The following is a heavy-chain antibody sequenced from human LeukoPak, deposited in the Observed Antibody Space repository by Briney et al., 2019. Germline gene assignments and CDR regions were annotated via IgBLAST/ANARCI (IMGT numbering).Heavy chain of an antibody. J-gene: IGHJ4*02. V-gene: IGHV3-48*03. CDR2: ISSSGSTI. CDR1: GFTFSSYE. Sequence: GGSLRLSCAASGFTFSSYEMNWVRQAPGKGLEWVSYISSSGSTIYYADSVKGRFTISRDNSKNTLYLQMNSLRAEDTAVYYCAKSHGYSYGFDYWGQGTLVTVSS. D-gene: IGHD5-18*01. CDR3: AKSHGYSYGFDY.